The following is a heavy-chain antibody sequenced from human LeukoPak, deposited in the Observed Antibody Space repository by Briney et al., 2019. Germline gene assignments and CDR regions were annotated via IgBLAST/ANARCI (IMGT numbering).Heavy chain of an antibody. CDR2: INHSGST. J-gene: IGHJ4*02. Sequence: SETLSLTCAVYGGSFSGYYWSWIRQPPGKGLEWIGEINHSGSTNYNPSLKSRVSISVDTSKSQFSLKLNSVTAADTAVYYCARAPGAAIDWGQGTLVTVSS. CDR3: ARAPGAAID. CDR1: GGSFSGYY. V-gene: IGHV4-34*01. D-gene: IGHD2-2*01.